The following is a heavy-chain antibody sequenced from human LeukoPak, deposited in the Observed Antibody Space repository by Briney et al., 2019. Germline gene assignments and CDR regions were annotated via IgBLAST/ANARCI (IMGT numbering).Heavy chain of an antibody. Sequence: GGSLRLSCAASGFTFSDYYMSWIRQAPGKGLEWVSYISSSGSTIYYADSVKGRFTISRDNAKNSLYLQMNSLRAEDTAVYYCAREGIAAAGSPGHLQYYYYYYMDVWGKGTTVTISS. CDR2: ISSSGSTI. CDR1: GFTFSDYY. V-gene: IGHV3-11*04. CDR3: AREGIAAAGSPGHLQYYYYYYMDV. D-gene: IGHD6-13*01. J-gene: IGHJ6*03.